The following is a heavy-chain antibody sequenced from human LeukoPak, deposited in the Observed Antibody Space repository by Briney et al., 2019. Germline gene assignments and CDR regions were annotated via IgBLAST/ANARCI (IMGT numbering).Heavy chain of an antibody. CDR1: GYTFTGYY. CDR2: INPNSGGT. J-gene: IGHJ3*02. CDR3: ARERERSHDAFDI. V-gene: IGHV1-2*02. Sequence: ASVKVSCKASGYTFTGYYMHWVRQAPGQGLEWMGWINPNSGGTNYAQKFQGRVTMTRDTSTSTVYMELSSLRSEDTAVYYCARERERSHDAFDIWGQGTMVTVSS. D-gene: IGHD1-26*01.